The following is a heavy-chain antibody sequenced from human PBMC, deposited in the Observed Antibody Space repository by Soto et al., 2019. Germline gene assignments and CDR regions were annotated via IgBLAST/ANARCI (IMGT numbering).Heavy chain of an antibody. CDR3: AKDPGYSSGWYYFDY. CDR2: ISYDGSNK. Sequence: GGSLRLSCAASGFTFSSYGMHWVRQAPGKGLEWVAVISYDGSNKYYADYVKGRFTISRDNSKNTLYLQMNSLRAEDTAVYYCAKDPGYSSGWYYFDYWGQGTLVTVSS. D-gene: IGHD6-19*01. J-gene: IGHJ4*02. V-gene: IGHV3-30*18. CDR1: GFTFSSYG.